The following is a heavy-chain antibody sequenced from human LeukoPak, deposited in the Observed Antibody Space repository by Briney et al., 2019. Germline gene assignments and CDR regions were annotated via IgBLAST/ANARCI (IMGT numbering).Heavy chain of an antibody. CDR1: GGSFSDYY. J-gene: IGHJ5*02. Sequence: SETLSLTCAVYGGSFSDYYWSWIRQPPGKGLEWIGEISHSGSSNYNPSLKSRVTISVDTSKNQFSLKLTSVTAADTAVYYCARQRMSVTNPYSWFDPWGQGTLVTVSS. D-gene: IGHD4-17*01. CDR3: ARQRMSVTNPYSWFDP. V-gene: IGHV4-34*01. CDR2: ISHSGSS.